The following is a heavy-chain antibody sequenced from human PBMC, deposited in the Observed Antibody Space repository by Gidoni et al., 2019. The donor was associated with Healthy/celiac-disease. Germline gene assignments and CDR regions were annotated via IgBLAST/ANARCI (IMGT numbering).Heavy chain of an antibody. CDR3: ASNNWNHDIFFDY. CDR1: GGSISSSGYY. J-gene: IGHJ4*02. V-gene: IGHV4-39*01. CDR2: IYYSGST. Sequence: QLQLQESGPGLVKPSETLSLTCTVSGGSISSSGYYWGWIRQPPGKGLEWIGIIYYSGSTYYNPSLKSRVTISVDTSKNQFSLKLSSVTAADTAVYYCASNNWNHDIFFDYWGQGTLVTVSS. D-gene: IGHD1-20*01.